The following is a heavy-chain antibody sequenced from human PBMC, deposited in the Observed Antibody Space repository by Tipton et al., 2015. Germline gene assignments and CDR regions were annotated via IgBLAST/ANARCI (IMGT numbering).Heavy chain of an antibody. D-gene: IGHD3-16*01. CDR2: IESSGYT. Sequence: TLSLTCTVSGGSIGSYYWNWIRQPAGKGLEWIGRIESSGYTNYVPSLTSRVTMSVDTSKNQLSLKLSSVTAADTAVYYCARETRGPNYGGFDFWGQGALVSVSS. CDR1: GGSIGSYY. J-gene: IGHJ4*02. CDR3: ARETRGPNYGGFDF. V-gene: IGHV4-4*07.